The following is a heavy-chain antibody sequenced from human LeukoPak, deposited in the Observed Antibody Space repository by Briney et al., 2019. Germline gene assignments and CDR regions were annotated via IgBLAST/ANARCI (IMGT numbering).Heavy chain of an antibody. D-gene: IGHD2-15*01. V-gene: IGHV4-4*02. J-gene: IGHJ4*02. CDR3: ARDGSYCSGGSCYHY. CDR2: IYHSGTT. Sequence: PSETLSLTCAVSGESVSSSNWWSWVRQPPGKGLEWIGEIYHSGTTNYDPSLKSRVTISIDTSRNQFSLRLTSVTAADTAVYYCARDGSYCSGGSCYHYWGQGTLVTVSS. CDR1: GESVSSSNW.